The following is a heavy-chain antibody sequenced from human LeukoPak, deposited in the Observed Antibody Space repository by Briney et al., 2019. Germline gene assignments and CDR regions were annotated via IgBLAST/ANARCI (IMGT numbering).Heavy chain of an antibody. CDR2: INHRGST. D-gene: IGHD2-15*01. CDR1: SGTFSGYY. CDR3: ARGHIVVVVATTRSDAFDM. J-gene: IGHJ3*02. V-gene: IGHV4-34*01. Sequence: SETLSLACAVYSGTFSGYYWSWIRQPPGKGLEWIGEINHRGSTNYNPSLKSRVTISVDTSKNQVSLKLNSVTAADTAVYYCARGHIVVVVATTRSDAFDMWGQGTMVTVSS.